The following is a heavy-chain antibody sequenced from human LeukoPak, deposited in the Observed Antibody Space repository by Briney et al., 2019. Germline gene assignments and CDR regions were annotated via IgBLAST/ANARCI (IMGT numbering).Heavy chain of an antibody. V-gene: IGHV4-34*01. CDR1: GDSLSGHY. D-gene: IGHD1-14*01. J-gene: IGHJ4*02. CDR3: ASGTDNRKLGY. Sequence: SETLSLTCAVSGDSLSGHYWNWIRQPPGKGLEWIGEIHAIEGTNYNPSLRSRVTVSLDTSNNQFSLKMSSVTAAVTAVYYCASGTDNRKLGYWGQGTLGTVSS. CDR2: IHAIEGT.